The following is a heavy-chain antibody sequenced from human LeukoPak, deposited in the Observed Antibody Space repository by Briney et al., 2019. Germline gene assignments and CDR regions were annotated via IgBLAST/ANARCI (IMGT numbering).Heavy chain of an antibody. D-gene: IGHD5-18*01. V-gene: IGHV3-64*01. CDR3: ASGQNTAMSYNWFDP. J-gene: IGHJ5*02. Sequence: GGSLRLSCAASGFTFSSYAMHWVRQPPGKGLEYVSAISSNGGSTYYANSVKDRFTISRDNSKNTLYLQMASLRPEDMAVYYCASGQNTAMSYNWFDPWGQGTLVTVSS. CDR1: GFTFSSYA. CDR2: ISSNGGST.